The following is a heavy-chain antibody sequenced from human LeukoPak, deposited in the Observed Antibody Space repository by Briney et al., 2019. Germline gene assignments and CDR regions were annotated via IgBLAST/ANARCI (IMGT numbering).Heavy chain of an antibody. CDR3: ANGIAAAGTMDYWYFDL. D-gene: IGHD6-13*01. J-gene: IGHJ2*01. V-gene: IGHV1-2*02. CDR1: GYTFTGYY. Sequence: ASVTLSCKASGYTFTGYYMHWVRQAPGQGLEWMGWINPNSGGTNYAQKFQGRVTMTRDTSISTAYMELSRLRSDDTAVYYCANGIAAAGTMDYWYFDLWGRGNLVTVSS. CDR2: INPNSGGT.